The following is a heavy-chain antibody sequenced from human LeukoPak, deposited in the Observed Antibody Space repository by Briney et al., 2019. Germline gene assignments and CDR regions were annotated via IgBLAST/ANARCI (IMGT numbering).Heavy chain of an antibody. J-gene: IGHJ6*02. D-gene: IGHD2-21*02. CDR1: GFTFSSYW. CDR3: ARGHCGGDCPAYYYYSIDV. Sequence: GGSLRLSCTASGFTFSSYWMRWVRQAPGKGLEWVANIKHDGSEKNYVDSVKGRFTISRDNAKNSLYLQMNSLRAEDTAVYYCARGHCGGDCPAYYYYSIDVWGQGTTVTVSS. CDR2: IKHDGSEK. V-gene: IGHV3-7*01.